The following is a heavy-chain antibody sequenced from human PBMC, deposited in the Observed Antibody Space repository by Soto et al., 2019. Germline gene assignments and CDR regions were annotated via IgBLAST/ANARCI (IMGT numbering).Heavy chain of an antibody. CDR2: MNPNSGNT. J-gene: IGHJ5*02. CDR3: ASETQYSGSCSRWFDP. Sequence: QVQLVQSGAEVKKPGASVKVSCKASGYTFTSYDINWVRQATGQGLEWMGWMNPNSGNTGYAQKFQGGVTMTRNTSLSTAHMELSSLRSEDTAVYYCASETQYSGSCSRWFDPWGQGTLVTVSS. CDR1: GYTFTSYD. V-gene: IGHV1-8*01. D-gene: IGHD1-26*01.